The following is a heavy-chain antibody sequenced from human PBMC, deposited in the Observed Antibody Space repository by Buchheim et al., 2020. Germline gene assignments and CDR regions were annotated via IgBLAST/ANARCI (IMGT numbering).Heavy chain of an antibody. D-gene: IGHD2-2*01. CDR2: ISHSGNT. CDR3: ARDTYAYAWFFY. J-gene: IGHJ4*02. Sequence: QLQLQESGPGLVKPSETLSLTCTVFGGSIGSSSYYWGWVRQPPGKGLEWIGSISHSGNTYYNPSLKSRVTISVDKAKTQLSLRMGSVAAADTAVYYCARDTYAYAWFFYWGQGTL. V-gene: IGHV4-39*07. CDR1: GGSIGSSSYY.